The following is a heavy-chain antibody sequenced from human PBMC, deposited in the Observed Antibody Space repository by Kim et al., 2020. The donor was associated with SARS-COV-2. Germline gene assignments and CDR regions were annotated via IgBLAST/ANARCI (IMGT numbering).Heavy chain of an antibody. Sequence: SETLSLTCTVSGVSISSYSWSWIRQPAGKGLEWIGRIYTSGNTNYNPSLKSRVTMSVDTSKYQFSLRMSSVTAADTAVYYCASYSLHYCSSTSCYGGFDPWGQGTLVSVSS. V-gene: IGHV4-4*07. CDR1: GVSISSYS. CDR2: IYTSGNT. J-gene: IGHJ5*02. D-gene: IGHD2-2*01. CDR3: ASYSLHYCSSTSCYGGFDP.